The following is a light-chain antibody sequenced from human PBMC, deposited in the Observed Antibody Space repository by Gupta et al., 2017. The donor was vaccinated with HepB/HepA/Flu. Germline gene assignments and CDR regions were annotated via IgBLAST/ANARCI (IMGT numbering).Light chain of an antibody. CDR1: SSDVGGYNY. J-gene: IGLJ2*01. Sequence: QSALTQSASVSGSPGQSITISCTGPSSDVGGYNYVFWYQQHPGKAPKLMIYDVSNRPSGVSNRFSGSKSGNTASLTISGLQAEDEADYYCSSYTSSSTSVVFGGGTKLTVL. CDR2: DVS. CDR3: SSYTSSSTSVV. V-gene: IGLV2-14*01.